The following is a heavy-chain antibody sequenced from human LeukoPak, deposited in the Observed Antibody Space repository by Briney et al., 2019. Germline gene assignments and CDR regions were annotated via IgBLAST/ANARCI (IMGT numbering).Heavy chain of an antibody. D-gene: IGHD2-2*01. V-gene: IGHV4-31*03. Sequence: PSETLSLTCTVSGGSISSGDYYWSWIRQHPGKGLEWIGYIYYSGSTYYNPSLKSRVTISVDTSKNQFSLKLSSVTAADTAVYYCAREKYQLPYVDYWGQGTLVTVSS. CDR3: AREKYQLPYVDY. CDR2: IYYSGST. J-gene: IGHJ4*02. CDR1: GGSISSGDYY.